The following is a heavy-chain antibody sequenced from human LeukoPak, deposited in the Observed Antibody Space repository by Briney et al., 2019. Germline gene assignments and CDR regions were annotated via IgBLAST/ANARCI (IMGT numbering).Heavy chain of an antibody. CDR3: GRSAGFVHFDH. J-gene: IGHJ4*02. CDR1: GNSISSSSYY. D-gene: IGHD3-16*01. CDR2: INYYGKT. V-gene: IGHV4-39*07. Sequence: PETLSLTCTVSGNSISSSSYYWVWIRQPPGKGLEWIGSINYYGKTYYNPSVKSRVTISVDTSKNQFSLMVRSVTAADTAVYYCGRSAGFVHFDHWGQGTLVTVTS.